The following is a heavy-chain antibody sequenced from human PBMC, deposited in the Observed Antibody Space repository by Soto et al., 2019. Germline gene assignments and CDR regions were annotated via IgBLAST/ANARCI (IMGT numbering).Heavy chain of an antibody. V-gene: IGHV1-2*04. J-gene: IGHJ3*02. D-gene: IGHD1-26*01. Sequence: QEQLVQSGAEVKKPGASVRVACKASGNTFTDYYIHWLRQAPGQGLEWMGWVNPHSGATKFAQKFQGSVTMTSDMSISTAYMYLPGLKSDDTAVYYCARPPNPWEPYAFHIWGPGTLVTVSS. CDR1: GNTFTDYY. CDR2: VNPHSGAT. CDR3: ARPPNPWEPYAFHI.